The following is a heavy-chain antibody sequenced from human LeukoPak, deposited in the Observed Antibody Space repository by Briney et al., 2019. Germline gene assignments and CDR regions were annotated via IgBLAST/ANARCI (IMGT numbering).Heavy chain of an antibody. J-gene: IGHJ4*02. V-gene: IGHV4-39*02. CDR1: GGSISSSSHY. CDR2: IYYSGRT. Sequence: PSETLSLTCTVSGGSISSSSHYWGWIRQPPGKGLDWIGSIYYSGRTYYNPSLKSRVTISVDTSKNQFSLKLSSVTAADTAVYNCAREASSSGLYIVYFDYWGQGTLVTVSS. D-gene: IGHD6-19*01. CDR3: AREASSSGLYIVYFDY.